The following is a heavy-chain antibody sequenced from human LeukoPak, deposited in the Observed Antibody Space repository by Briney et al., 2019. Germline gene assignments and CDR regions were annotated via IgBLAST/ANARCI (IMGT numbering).Heavy chain of an antibody. V-gene: IGHV1-69*13. CDR1: GGTFSSYA. CDR2: IIPIFGTA. J-gene: IGHJ6*03. Sequence: GASVKVSCKASGGTFSSYAISWVRQAPGQGLEWMGGIIPIFGTANYAQKFQGRVTITADESTSTAYMELSSLRSEDTAVYYCARSRGSSSWVGYYYYYMDVWGKGTTVTISS. CDR3: ARSRGSSSWVGYYYYYMDV. D-gene: IGHD6-13*01.